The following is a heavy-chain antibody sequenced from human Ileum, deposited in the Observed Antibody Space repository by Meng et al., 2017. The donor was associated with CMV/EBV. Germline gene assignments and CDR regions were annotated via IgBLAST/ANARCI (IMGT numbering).Heavy chain of an antibody. CDR3: TKDKDGAGDW. CDR2: IRNKASDYST. D-gene: IGHD3/OR15-3a*01. Sequence: VQVVEAGGGLVQPGGSLRLSCAASGFTFSDNYMDWVRQAPGKGLEFVARIRNKASDYSTEYAASVKARFTISRDDSKNSLYLQMDSLRTEDTAVYYCTKDKDGAGDWWGQGALVTVSS. V-gene: IGHV3-72*01. CDR1: GFTFSDNY. J-gene: IGHJ4*02.